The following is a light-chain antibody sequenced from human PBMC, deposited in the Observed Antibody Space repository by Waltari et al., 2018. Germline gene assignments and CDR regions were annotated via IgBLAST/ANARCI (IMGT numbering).Light chain of an antibody. V-gene: IGKV3D-15*01. Sequence: EVVMTQSPATLSVSPGERATLSCRASQSIATDLAWYQHKPGQAPRLLIYHASTRATAIPTRFRGSGSGTDFTLTISGLQSEDSAVYYCQQYNRWPRLTFGGGTKVEI. CDR1: QSIATD. J-gene: IGKJ4*01. CDR3: QQYNRWPRLT. CDR2: HAS.